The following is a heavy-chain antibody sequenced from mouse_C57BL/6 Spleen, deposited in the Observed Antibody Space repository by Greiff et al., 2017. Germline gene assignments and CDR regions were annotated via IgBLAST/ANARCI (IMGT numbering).Heavy chain of an antibody. CDR3: ARGTLYYFDY. V-gene: IGHV5-16*01. Sequence: DVKLVESEGGLVQPGSSMKLSCTASGFTFSDYYMAWVRQVPEKGLEWVANINYDGSSTYYLDSLKSRFIISRDNAKNILYLQMSSLKSEDTATYYCARGTLYYFDYWGQGTTLTVSS. J-gene: IGHJ2*01. CDR2: INYDGSST. CDR1: GFTFSDYY.